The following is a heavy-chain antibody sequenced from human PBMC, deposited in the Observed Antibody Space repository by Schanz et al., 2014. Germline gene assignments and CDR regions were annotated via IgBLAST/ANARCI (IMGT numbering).Heavy chain of an antibody. V-gene: IGHV1-2*04. J-gene: IGHJ3*02. CDR3: TRGGYSYALSAFDI. CDR2: INPNSGDT. Sequence: QVQLVQSGAEMKKPGASVKVSCKASGYTFTGYYMHWVRQAPGQGLEWMGWINPNSGDTNYAQKFQGWVTMTTDTSTSTAFLELRSLRSDDTALYYCTRGGYSYALSAFDIWGQGTMVTVSS. D-gene: IGHD5-18*01. CDR1: GYTFTGYY.